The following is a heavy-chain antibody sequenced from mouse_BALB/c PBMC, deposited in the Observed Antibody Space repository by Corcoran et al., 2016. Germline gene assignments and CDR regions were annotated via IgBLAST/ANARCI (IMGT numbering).Heavy chain of an antibody. CDR1: GFNIKDTY. D-gene: IGHD4-1*01. CDR2: IDPANGNT. CDR3: ARGELGPFAY. V-gene: IGHV14-3*02. J-gene: IGHJ3*01. Sequence: EVQLQQSGAELVKPGASVKLSCTASGFNIKDTYLHWVKQRPEQGLEWIGRIDPANGNTKYDQKFQGKATITADTSSNTAYLQLSSLTSEDTAVYYCARGELGPFAYWGQGTLVTVSA.